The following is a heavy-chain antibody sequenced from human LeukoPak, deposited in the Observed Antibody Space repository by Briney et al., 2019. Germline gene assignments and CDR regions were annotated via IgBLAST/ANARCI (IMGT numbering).Heavy chain of an antibody. CDR2: IYYSGST. CDR3: ARTDDFWSGYYPYWFDP. V-gene: IGHV4-30-4*08. CDR1: GGSISSGDYY. D-gene: IGHD3-3*01. J-gene: IGHJ5*02. Sequence: SETLSLTCTVSGGSISSGDYYWSWIRQPPGKGLEWIGYIYYSGSTYYNPSLKSRVTISVVTSKNQFSLKLSSVTAADTAVYHCARTDDFWSGYYPYWFDPWGQGTLVTVSS.